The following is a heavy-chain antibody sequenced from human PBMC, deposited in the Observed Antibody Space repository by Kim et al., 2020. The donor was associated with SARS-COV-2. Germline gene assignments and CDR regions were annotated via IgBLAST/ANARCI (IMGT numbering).Heavy chain of an antibody. CDR1: GFTFSSYA. CDR3: ARDPRGQYYYYYMDV. Sequence: GGSLRLSCAASGFTFSSYAMHWVRQAPGKGLEWVAVISYDGSNKYYADSVKGRFTISRDNSKNTLYLQMNSLRAEDTAVYYCARDPRGQYYYYYMDVWG. J-gene: IGHJ6*03. CDR2: ISYDGSNK. V-gene: IGHV3-30-3*01.